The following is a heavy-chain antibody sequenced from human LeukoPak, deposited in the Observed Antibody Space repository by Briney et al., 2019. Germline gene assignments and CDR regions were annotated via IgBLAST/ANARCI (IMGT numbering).Heavy chain of an antibody. D-gene: IGHD7-27*01. Sequence: ASVKVSCKASGYTFTSYAMHWVHQAPGQRLEWMGWINAGNGNTKYSQKFQGRVTITRDTSASTAYMELSSLRSEDTAVYYCARAQLGTDAFDIWGQGTMVTVSS. J-gene: IGHJ3*02. CDR2: INAGNGNT. V-gene: IGHV1-3*01. CDR1: GYTFTSYA. CDR3: ARAQLGTDAFDI.